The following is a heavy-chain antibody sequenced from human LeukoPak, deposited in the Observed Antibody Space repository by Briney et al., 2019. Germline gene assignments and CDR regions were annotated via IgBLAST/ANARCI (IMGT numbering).Heavy chain of an antibody. CDR3: AIGHNSRWELLGY. J-gene: IGHJ4*02. Sequence: GGSLTLSCAASGFTFSSFGMHWLRQAPGKGLEGVAFIRYDGSNKYYADAVKGRFTIYRDNSKNTLYLQMDSLRADDTAVYYCAIGHNSRWELLGYWGQGTLVTVSS. CDR2: IRYDGSNK. V-gene: IGHV3-30*02. CDR1: GFTFSSFG. D-gene: IGHD1-26*01.